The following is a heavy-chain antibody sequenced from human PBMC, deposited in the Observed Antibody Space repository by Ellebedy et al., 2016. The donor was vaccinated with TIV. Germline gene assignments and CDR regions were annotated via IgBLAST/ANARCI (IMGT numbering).Heavy chain of an antibody. CDR3: AHHPYDYVWGSYRYTSWFDP. Sequence: SGPTLVKPTQTLTLTCTFSGFSLSTSGVGVGWIRQPPGKALEWLALIYWDDDKRYSPSLKSRLTITKDTSKNQVVLTMTNMDPVDTATYYCAHHPYDYVWGSYRYTSWFDPWGQGTLVTVSS. CDR2: IYWDDDK. J-gene: IGHJ5*02. D-gene: IGHD3-16*02. CDR1: GFSLSTSGVG. V-gene: IGHV2-5*02.